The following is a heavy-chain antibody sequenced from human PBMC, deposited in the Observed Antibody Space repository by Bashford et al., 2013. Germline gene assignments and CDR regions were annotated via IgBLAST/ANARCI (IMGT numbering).Heavy chain of an antibody. V-gene: IGHV1-46*01. CDR2: INPRGSRS. CDR1: GYTFTNYY. Sequence: VASVKVSCKASGYTFTNYYIHWVRQAPGQGLEWMGIINPRGSRSTYYAQKFQGRITMTMDTSTSTVYMELSSLRSEDTAVYYCAREADYDFWSGYPTVYWGQGTLVTVSS. J-gene: IGHJ4*02. D-gene: IGHD3-3*01. CDR3: AREADYDFWSGYPTVY.